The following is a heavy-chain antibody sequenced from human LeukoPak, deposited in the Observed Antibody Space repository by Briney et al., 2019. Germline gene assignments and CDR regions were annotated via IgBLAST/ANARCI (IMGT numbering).Heavy chain of an antibody. J-gene: IGHJ4*02. D-gene: IGHD3-22*01. Sequence: GAPGRPSSKPSVSPFTTYGISWVRQAPGHGLGWMGWMSAYNGNTNSAQKLQGRVTTTTDTPTSIAYMELRSLRSDDTAVYYCARRESYDSDLDYWGQGTLVTVSS. V-gene: IGHV1-18*01. CDR2: MSAYNGNT. CDR1: VSPFTTYG. CDR3: ARRESYDSDLDY.